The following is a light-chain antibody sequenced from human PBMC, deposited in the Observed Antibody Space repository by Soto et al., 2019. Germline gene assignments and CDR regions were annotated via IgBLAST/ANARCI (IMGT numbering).Light chain of an antibody. CDR2: TAS. V-gene: IGKV1-8*01. CDR1: QGISSY. CDR3: QQYYTYPWT. Sequence: AIRMTQSPSSLSASTGDRVTITCRTSQGISSYLAWYQQKPGKAPKVLIHTASTLQGGVPSRFSGSGSGTDFTLTISRLQSEDFATYYGQQYYTYPWTFGQGTKVDIK. J-gene: IGKJ1*01.